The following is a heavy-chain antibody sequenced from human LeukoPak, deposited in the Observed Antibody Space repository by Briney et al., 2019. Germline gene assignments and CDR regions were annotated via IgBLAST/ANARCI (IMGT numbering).Heavy chain of an antibody. V-gene: IGHV3-64*01. CDR1: GFTFSSYA. CDR2: ITSNGGST. CDR3: ARDRYSTPTMFDY. Sequence: GGSLRLSCAASGFTFSSYAMHWVRQAPGKGLEYVSAITSNGGSTYYANSVKGRFTISRDNSKKTLFLQMGSLRAEDMAVYYCARDRYSTPTMFDYWGQGTLVTVSS. D-gene: IGHD4-11*01. J-gene: IGHJ4*02.